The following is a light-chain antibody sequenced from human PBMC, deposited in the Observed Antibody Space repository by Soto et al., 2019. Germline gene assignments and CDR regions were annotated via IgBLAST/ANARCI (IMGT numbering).Light chain of an antibody. V-gene: IGKV1-5*01. CDR3: HQYNLYPWT. J-gene: IGKJ1*01. CDR2: DAS. Sequence: DIQMTQSPSTLSASVGDRVTITCRASQSMSRWLAWYQQKAGKAPNLLISDASNLESGVPSRFTGSGSGTEFTLTISSLQPDDSATYYCHQYNLYPWTFGQGTKVDIK. CDR1: QSMSRW.